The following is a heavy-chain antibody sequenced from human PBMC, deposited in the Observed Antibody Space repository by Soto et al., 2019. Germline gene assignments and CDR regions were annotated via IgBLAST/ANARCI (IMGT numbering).Heavy chain of an antibody. D-gene: IGHD3-22*01. CDR3: AKDLGITMIVVVPRGNY. J-gene: IGHJ4*02. V-gene: IGHV3-23*01. Sequence: EVQLLESGGGLVQPGGSLRLSCAASGFTFSSYAMSWVRQAPGKGLEWVSAIRGSGGSTYYADSVKCRFTISRDNSKNTLYLQMNSLRAEDTAVYYCAKDLGITMIVVVPRGNYWGQGTLVTVSS. CDR1: GFTFSSYA. CDR2: IRGSGGST.